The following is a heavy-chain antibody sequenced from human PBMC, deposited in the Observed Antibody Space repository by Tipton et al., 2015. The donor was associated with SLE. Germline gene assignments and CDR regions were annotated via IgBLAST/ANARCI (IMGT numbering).Heavy chain of an antibody. D-gene: IGHD3-16*01. CDR1: GGPISHHY. V-gene: IGHV4-4*07. CDR3: ARSDGGY. Sequence: TLSLTCSVSGGPISHHYWNWIRQPAGSGLEWIGRIFTTVSANYNPSLKSRVTISVDMSKNQFSLRLTSVTAADTAVYYCARSDGGYWGQGTLVTVSS. J-gene: IGHJ4*02. CDR2: IFTTVSA.